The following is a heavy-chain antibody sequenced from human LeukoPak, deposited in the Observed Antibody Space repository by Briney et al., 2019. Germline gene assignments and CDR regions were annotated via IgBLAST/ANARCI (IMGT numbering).Heavy chain of an antibody. CDR2: IKSDGST. V-gene: IGHV3-74*01. D-gene: IGHD3-22*01. CDR3: ARAPSEIGGYYPEYFRH. CDR1: GFTFSSYW. Sequence: GGSLRLSCAASGFTFSSYWMHWVRQAPGTGLVWVSRIKSDGSTNYADSVKGRFTISRDNAKNTVSLQMNSLRAEDTGVYYCARAPSEIGGYYPEYFRHWGQGNLVTVSS. J-gene: IGHJ1*01.